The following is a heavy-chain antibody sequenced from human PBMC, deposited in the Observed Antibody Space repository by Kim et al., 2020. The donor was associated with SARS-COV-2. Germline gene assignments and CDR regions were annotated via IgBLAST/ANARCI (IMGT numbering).Heavy chain of an antibody. Sequence: SVKVSCKSSGFTFAESAVQWVRQARGQHLEWLGWVVVATGNTNYAQTFQGRVTLTRDMSTMTAYMELSSLTSEDTAVYYCAAGLDSSIHLDTFDIWGHGTMVTVSS. CDR1: GFTFAESA. CDR3: AAGLDSSIHLDTFDI. V-gene: IGHV1-58*01. D-gene: IGHD6-19*01. J-gene: IGHJ3*02. CDR2: VVVATGNT.